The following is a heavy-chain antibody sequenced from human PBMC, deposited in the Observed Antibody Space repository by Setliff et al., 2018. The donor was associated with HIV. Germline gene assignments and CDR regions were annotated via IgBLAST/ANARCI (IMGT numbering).Heavy chain of an antibody. CDR3: ARDDRWVYNDYLDY. J-gene: IGHJ4*02. CDR2: VYISGST. D-gene: IGHD3-10*01. V-gene: IGHV4-61*02. Sequence: SETLSLTCAVSNGSISTIRYYWSWLRQPAGKGLEWLGRVYISGSTDYNPSLKSRVTISVDTSKNQFSLKLSSVTAADTAVYFCARDDRWVYNDYLDYWGQGTLVTVSS. CDR1: NGSISTIRYY.